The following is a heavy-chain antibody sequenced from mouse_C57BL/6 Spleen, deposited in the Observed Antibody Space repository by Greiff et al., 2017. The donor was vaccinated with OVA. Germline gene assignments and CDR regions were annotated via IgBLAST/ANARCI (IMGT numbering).Heavy chain of an antibody. V-gene: IGHV2-2*01. J-gene: IGHJ4*01. Sequence: VQLQQSGPGLVQPSQSLSITCTVSGFSLTSYGVHWVRQSPGKGLEWLGVIWSGGSTDYNAAFISRLSISKDNSKSQVFFKMNSLQADDTAIYYCARLELGYAMDYWGQGTSVTVSS. D-gene: IGHD4-1*01. CDR2: IWSGGST. CDR1: GFSLTSYG. CDR3: ARLELGYAMDY.